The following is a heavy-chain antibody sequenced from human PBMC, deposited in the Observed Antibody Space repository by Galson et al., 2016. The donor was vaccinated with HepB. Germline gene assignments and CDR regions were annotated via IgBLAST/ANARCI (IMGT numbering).Heavy chain of an antibody. CDR3: ARHLTGGVRCYYLVGFDP. J-gene: IGHJ5*02. CDR2: IYHTGNT. Sequence: SETLSLTCTVSGGSINSGSYYWGWIRQPPGKGLEWIGSIYHTGNTYFNLSLKSRVSISIDTSNNQFFPRLSSVTAADTAVYYCARHLTGGVRCYYLVGFDPWGQGTLVAVSS. CDR1: GGSINSGSYY. V-gene: IGHV4-39*01. D-gene: IGHD2-8*02.